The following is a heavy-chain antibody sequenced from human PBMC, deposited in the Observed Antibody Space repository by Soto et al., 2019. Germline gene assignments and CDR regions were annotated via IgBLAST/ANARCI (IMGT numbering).Heavy chain of an antibody. J-gene: IGHJ5*01. CDR3: VRDVDTPRHLSRFDS. D-gene: IGHD2-15*01. CDR2: IWHDGSKA. Sequence: GGSLRLSCAASGFTFNHYGIHWVRQAPGKGLEWVAVIWHDGSKAFYVDSVKGRFTISRDSSKNTVYLQMNSLRAEDTAMYHCVRDVDTPRHLSRFDSWCQGTLVSRSS. V-gene: IGHV3-33*01. CDR1: GFTFNHYG.